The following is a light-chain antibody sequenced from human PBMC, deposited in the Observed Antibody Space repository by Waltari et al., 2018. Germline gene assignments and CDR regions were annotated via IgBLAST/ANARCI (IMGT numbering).Light chain of an antibody. CDR1: QSVSSY. V-gene: IGKV3-11*01. CDR3: QQRSNWPSST. CDR2: DAS. Sequence: EIVLTQYPATLSLSPGERATLSCRASQSVSSYLAWYQQKPGQAPRLLIYDASNRATGIPARFSGSGSGTDFTLTISSLEPEDFAVYYCQQRSNWPSSTFGPGTKVDIK. J-gene: IGKJ3*01.